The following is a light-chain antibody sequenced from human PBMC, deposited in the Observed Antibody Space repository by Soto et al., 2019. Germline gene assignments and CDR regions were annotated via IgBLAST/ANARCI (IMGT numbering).Light chain of an antibody. Sequence: VVMTQSPLSLPVTLGQPASISCRSSQSLVNSDGNTYLNWFQQRPGQSPRRLIYKVSNWDSGVPDRLSDSGSGTDFTLKISRVEAADVGIYYCMQGTHWPPTFGPGTKVDIK. V-gene: IGKV2D-30*01. CDR3: MQGTHWPPT. CDR2: KVS. J-gene: IGKJ3*01. CDR1: QSLVNSDGNTY.